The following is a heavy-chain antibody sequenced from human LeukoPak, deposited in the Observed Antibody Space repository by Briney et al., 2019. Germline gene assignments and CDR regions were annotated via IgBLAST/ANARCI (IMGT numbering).Heavy chain of an antibody. V-gene: IGHV4-39*01. J-gene: IGHJ4*02. CDR2: IYYSGST. Sequence: KSSETLSLTCTVSGGSISSSSYYWGWIRQPPGKGLEWIGSIYYSGSTYYNPSLKSRVTISVDTSKNQFSLKPSSVTAADTAVYYCARIPPYNWNDAAIDYWGQGTLVTVSS. CDR3: ARIPPYNWNDAAIDY. CDR1: GGSISSSSYY. D-gene: IGHD1-20*01.